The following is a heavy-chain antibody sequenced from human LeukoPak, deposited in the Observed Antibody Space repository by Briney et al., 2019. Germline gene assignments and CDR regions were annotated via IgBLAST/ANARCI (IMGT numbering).Heavy chain of an antibody. V-gene: IGHV3-53*01. CDR1: GFTVSSNY. CDR2: IYSGGST. CDR3: AKVGPAATTVHWFDP. Sequence: GGSLRLSCAASGFTVSSNYMSWVRQAPGKGLEWVSVIYSGGSTYYADSVKGRFTISRDNSKNTLYLQMNSLRAEDTAVYYCAKVGPAATTVHWFDPWGQGTLVTVSS. D-gene: IGHD2-2*01. J-gene: IGHJ5*02.